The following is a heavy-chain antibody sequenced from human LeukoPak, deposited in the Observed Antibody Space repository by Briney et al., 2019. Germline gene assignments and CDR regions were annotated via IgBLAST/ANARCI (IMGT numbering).Heavy chain of an antibody. Sequence: ASVKVSCKTSGYSFTDYYIHWVRQAPGQGLEWMGWIDPNSGGTSSAQKFQGRVTMTRDTSITTVYMEVSWLTSDDTAIYYCARADRLDGGPYLIGPWGQGTLVTVSS. CDR1: GYSFTDYY. V-gene: IGHV1-2*02. J-gene: IGHJ5*02. D-gene: IGHD2-21*01. CDR3: ARADRLDGGPYLIGP. CDR2: IDPNSGGT.